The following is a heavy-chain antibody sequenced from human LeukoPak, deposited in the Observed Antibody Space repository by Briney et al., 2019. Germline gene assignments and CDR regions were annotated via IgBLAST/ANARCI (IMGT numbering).Heavy chain of an antibody. CDR2: MNPNSGNT. V-gene: IGHV1-8*01. CDR3: ARDGGVLGSSGLPY. J-gene: IGHJ4*02. D-gene: IGHD3-22*01. Sequence: GASVKVSCKASGYTFTSYDINWVRQATGQGLEWMGWMNPNSGNTGYAQKFQGRVTMTRDTSTSTVYMELSSLRSEDTAVYYCARDGGVLGSSGLPYWGQGTLVTVSS. CDR1: GYTFTSYD.